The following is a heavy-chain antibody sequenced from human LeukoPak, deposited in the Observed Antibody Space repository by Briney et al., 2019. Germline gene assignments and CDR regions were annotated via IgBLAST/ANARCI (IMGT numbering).Heavy chain of an antibody. CDR2: INPSGGST. D-gene: IGHD3-10*01. CDR3: ARDWGYASGSPTFDY. Sequence: ASVKVSCKTSGYTFTSYYMHWVRQAPGQGLEWMGIINPSGGSTSYAQKFQGRVTMTRDMSTSTVYMELSSLRSEDTAVYYCARDWGYASGSPTFDYWGQGTLVTVSS. CDR1: GYTFTSYY. V-gene: IGHV1-46*01. J-gene: IGHJ4*02.